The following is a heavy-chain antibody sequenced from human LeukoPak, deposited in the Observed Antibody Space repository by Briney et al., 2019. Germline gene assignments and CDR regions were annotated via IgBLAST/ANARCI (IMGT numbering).Heavy chain of an antibody. Sequence: PSETLSLTCTVSGGSISSYYWSWIRQPPGKGLEWIGHIYYSGSTNYNPSLKSRVTISVDTSKNQFSLKLSSVTAADTAVYYCARLSWGGWYYFDYWGQGTLVTVSS. V-gene: IGHV4-59*01. J-gene: IGHJ4*02. CDR2: IYYSGST. D-gene: IGHD6-19*01. CDR3: ARLSWGGWYYFDY. CDR1: GGSISSYY.